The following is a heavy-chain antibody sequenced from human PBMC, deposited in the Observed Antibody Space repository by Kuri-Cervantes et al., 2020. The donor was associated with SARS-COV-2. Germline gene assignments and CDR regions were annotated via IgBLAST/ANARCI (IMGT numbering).Heavy chain of an antibody. CDR1: GYSISSGGYS. Sequence: SETLSLTCAVSGYSISSGGYSWSWIRQPPGKGLEWIGSIYQAGSTFYNPSPKSRVSISLDRSKNQYSLNLSSVTAADTAVYYCVAAILGVDTGYFQHWGQGTLVTVSS. J-gene: IGHJ1*01. D-gene: IGHD3-3*01. V-gene: IGHV4-30-2*01. CDR3: VAAILGVDTGYFQH. CDR2: IYQAGST.